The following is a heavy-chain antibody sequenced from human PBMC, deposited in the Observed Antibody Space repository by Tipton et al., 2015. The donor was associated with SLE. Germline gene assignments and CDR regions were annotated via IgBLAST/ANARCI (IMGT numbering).Heavy chain of an antibody. J-gene: IGHJ4*02. CDR1: GGSISSYY. Sequence: TLSLTCTVSGGSISSYYWSWIRQPPGKGLEWIGYIYYSGSTNYNPSLKSRVTISVDTSKNQFSLKLSSVTAADTAVYYCARGHAFFDYWGQGTLVTVSS. D-gene: IGHD3-16*01. CDR2: IYYSGST. V-gene: IGHV4-59*08. CDR3: ARGHAFFDY.